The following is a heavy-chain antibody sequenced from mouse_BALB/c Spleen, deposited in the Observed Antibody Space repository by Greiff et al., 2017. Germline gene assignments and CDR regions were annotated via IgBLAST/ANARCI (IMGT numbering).Heavy chain of an antibody. CDR2: ISSGGSYT. Sequence: EVKVVESGGDLVKPGGSLKLSCAASGFTFSSYGMSWVRQTPDKRLEWVATISSGGSYTYYPDSVKGRFTISRDNAKNTLYLQMSSLKSEDTAMYYCAIYYDYAMDYWGQGTSVTVSS. CDR3: AIYYDYAMDY. CDR1: GFTFSSYG. J-gene: IGHJ4*01. D-gene: IGHD2-1*01. V-gene: IGHV5-6*01.